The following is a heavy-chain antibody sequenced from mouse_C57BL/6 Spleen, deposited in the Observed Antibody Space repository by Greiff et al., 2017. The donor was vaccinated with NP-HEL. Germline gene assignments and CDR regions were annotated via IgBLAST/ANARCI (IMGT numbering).Heavy chain of an antibody. CDR1: GYTFTSYW. D-gene: IGHD2-5*01. Sequence: QVQLKQSGAELVRPGASVKLSCKASGYTFTSYWMDWVKQRPGQGLEWIGNIYPSDSETHYNQKFKDKATLTVDKSSSTAYMQLSSLTSEDSAVYYCARTGYSNYYAMDYWGQGTSVTVSS. J-gene: IGHJ4*01. CDR2: IYPSDSET. CDR3: ARTGYSNYYAMDY. V-gene: IGHV1-61*01.